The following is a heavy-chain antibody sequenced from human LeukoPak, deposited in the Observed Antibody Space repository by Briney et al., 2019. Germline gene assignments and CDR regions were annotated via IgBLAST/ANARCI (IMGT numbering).Heavy chain of an antibody. V-gene: IGHV3-74*01. CDR1: GFTFSSYW. Sequence: PGGSLRLSCAASGFTFSSYWMHWVRQAPGKGLVWVSHINSDGSSTTYADSVKGRFTISRDNAKNTLYLQMNSLRAEDTAVYYCARVLPAQYYFYGMDVWGQGTTVTASS. J-gene: IGHJ6*02. CDR2: INSDGSST. CDR3: ARVLPAQYYFYGMDV.